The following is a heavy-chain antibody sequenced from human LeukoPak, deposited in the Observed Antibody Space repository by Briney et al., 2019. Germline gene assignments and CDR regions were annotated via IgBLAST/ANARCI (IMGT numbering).Heavy chain of an antibody. CDR2: IRYDGSNK. CDR3: AKGASQPPNTYYDFWSTFS. J-gene: IGHJ5*02. V-gene: IGHV3-30*02. D-gene: IGHD3-3*01. Sequence: PGGTLRLSCAASGFTFSSYGMHWVRQAPGKGLEWVAFIRYDGSNKYYADSVKGRFTISRDNSKNTLYLQMNSLRAEDTAVYYCAKGASQPPNTYYDFWSTFSWGQGTLVTVSS. CDR1: GFTFSSYG.